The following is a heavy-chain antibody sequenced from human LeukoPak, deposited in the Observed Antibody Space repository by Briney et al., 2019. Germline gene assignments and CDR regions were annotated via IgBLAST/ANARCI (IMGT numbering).Heavy chain of an antibody. CDR3: AREGYDYGDYYFDY. D-gene: IGHD4-17*01. CDR2: IYYSGST. Sequence: SETLSLTCTVSGGSISSSSYYWGWIRPPPGKGLEWIGSIYYSGSTYYNPSLKSRVTISVDTSKNQFSLKLSSVTAADTAVYYCAREGYDYGDYYFDYWGQGTLVTVSS. J-gene: IGHJ4*02. CDR1: GGSISSSSYY. V-gene: IGHV4-39*02.